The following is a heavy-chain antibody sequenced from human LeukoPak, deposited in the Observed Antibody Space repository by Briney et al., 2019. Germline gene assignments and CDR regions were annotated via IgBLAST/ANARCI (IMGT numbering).Heavy chain of an antibody. Sequence: SETLSLTCTVSGGSVSSGSYYWSWIRQPAGKGLEWIGRIYTSGSTYYNPSLKSRVTISLDTSKNQFSLKVNSVTAADTAVYYCATIFGVANRIDSWGQGTLVTVSS. CDR2: IYTSGST. J-gene: IGHJ4*02. CDR1: GGSVSSGSYY. CDR3: ATIFGVANRIDS. V-gene: IGHV4-61*10. D-gene: IGHD3-3*01.